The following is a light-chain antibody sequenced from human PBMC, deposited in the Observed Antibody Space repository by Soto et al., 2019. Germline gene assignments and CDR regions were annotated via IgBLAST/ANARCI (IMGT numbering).Light chain of an antibody. V-gene: IGKV3-15*01. Sequence: ELAMTQSPATLSVSPGERATLSCRASQSVTSNLAWYQNKPGQAPRLLVYGASTRATGIPARFSGSGSGTELTLTISSLQSEDFAVYYCQQYNNWPPWTFGQGTKVDIK. CDR2: GAS. J-gene: IGKJ1*01. CDR1: QSVTSN. CDR3: QQYNNWPPWT.